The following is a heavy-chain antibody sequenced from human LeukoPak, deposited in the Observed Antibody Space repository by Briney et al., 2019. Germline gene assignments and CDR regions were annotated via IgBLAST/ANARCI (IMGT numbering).Heavy chain of an antibody. CDR2: IYYTGST. V-gene: IGHV4-59*01. Sequence: PSETLSLTCTVSGGSISSYYWSWIRQPPGKGLEWIGYIYYTGSTNYNPSLESRVTISVDTSKNEFSLRLTSVTAADTAVYFCARDQGYWGQGTLVTVSS. J-gene: IGHJ4*02. CDR3: ARDQGY. CDR1: GGSISSYY.